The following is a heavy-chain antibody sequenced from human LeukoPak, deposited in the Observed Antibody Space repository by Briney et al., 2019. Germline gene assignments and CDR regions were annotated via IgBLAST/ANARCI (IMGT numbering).Heavy chain of an antibody. CDR1: GFTFSSYW. Sequence: GSLRLSCAASGFTFSSYWMSWVRQAPGKGLEWVANIKQDGSEKYYVDSVKGRFTISRDNAKNSLYLQMNSLRAEDTAVYYCARVRGILLWFGDYWGQGTLVTVSS. CDR2: IKQDGSEK. CDR3: ARVRGILLWFGDY. J-gene: IGHJ4*02. D-gene: IGHD3-10*01. V-gene: IGHV3-7*01.